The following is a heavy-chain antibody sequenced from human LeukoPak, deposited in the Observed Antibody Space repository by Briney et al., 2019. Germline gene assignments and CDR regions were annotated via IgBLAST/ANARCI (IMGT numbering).Heavy chain of an antibody. Sequence: PGGSLTLSCAASGFTFNNAWMNWVRQAPGKGLEWVGRIKSKTDGGTTDYAAPVKDRFTISRDDSKNTLYLQMNSLQTEDTAVYYCSRSHHTYYFDYWGLGTLVTVSS. V-gene: IGHV3-15*01. CDR1: GFTFNNAW. CDR2: IKSKTDGGTT. J-gene: IGHJ4*02. D-gene: IGHD1-14*01. CDR3: SRSHHTYYFDY.